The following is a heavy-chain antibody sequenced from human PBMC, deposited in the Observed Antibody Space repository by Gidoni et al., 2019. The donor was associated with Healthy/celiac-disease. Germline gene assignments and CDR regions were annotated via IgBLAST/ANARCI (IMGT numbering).Heavy chain of an antibody. CDR1: GGSISSSSYY. CDR3: ARRRQYSGYVKFFDY. J-gene: IGHJ4*02. CDR2: IYYSGST. Sequence: QLPLQESGPGLVKPSETLSLTCTVSGGSISSSSYYWGWFRQPPGKGLEWIGSIYYSGSTYYNPSLKSRVTISVDTSKNQFSLKLSSVTAADTAVYYCARRRQYSGYVKFFDYWGQGTLVTVSS. V-gene: IGHV4-39*01. D-gene: IGHD5-12*01.